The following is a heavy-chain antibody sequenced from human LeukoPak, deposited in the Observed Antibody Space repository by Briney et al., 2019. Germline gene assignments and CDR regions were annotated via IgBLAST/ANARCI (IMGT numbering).Heavy chain of an antibody. CDR2: IYTSGST. Sequence: PSETLSLTCTVSGGSISRYYWSWIRQPAGKGLERIGRIYTSGSTNYNPSLKSRVTMSVDTSKNQFSLKLSSATVEDSAGYYSAIVSTYGFNYWGQGTVLTVSS. V-gene: IGHV4-4*07. J-gene: IGHJ4*02. CDR1: GGSISRYY. CDR3: AIVSTYGFNY. D-gene: IGHD3-10*01.